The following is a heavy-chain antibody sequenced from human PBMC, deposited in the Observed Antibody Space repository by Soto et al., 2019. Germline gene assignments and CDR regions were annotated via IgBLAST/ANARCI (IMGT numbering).Heavy chain of an antibody. CDR3: AKDTRGDFWRGYASDY. Sequence: EVQLLESGGDLVQPGGSLRLSCAASGFNFRAYGMSWVRQAPGKGLEWVSAINDTGENTYYADSVKGRFTVSRQNSKNTLYLQMNSLRAEDTAVYYCAKDTRGDFWRGYASDYWGQGTLVTVSS. D-gene: IGHD3-3*01. CDR1: GFNFRAYG. CDR2: INDTGENT. J-gene: IGHJ4*02. V-gene: IGHV3-23*01.